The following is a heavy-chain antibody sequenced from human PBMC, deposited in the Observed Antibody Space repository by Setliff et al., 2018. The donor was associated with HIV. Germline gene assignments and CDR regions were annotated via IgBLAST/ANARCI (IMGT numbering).Heavy chain of an antibody. CDR3: VRDGGSGTPFDY. V-gene: IGHV1-69*10. J-gene: IGHJ4*02. CDR2: IIPILGIA. CDR1: GGTFSSYA. Sequence: ASVKVSCKASGGTFSSYAISWVRQAPGQGLEWMGGIIPILGIANYAQKFQGRVTITADESTSTAYMELSSLRAEDTAVYYCVRDGGSGTPFDYWGRGESVTVSS. D-gene: IGHD3-16*01.